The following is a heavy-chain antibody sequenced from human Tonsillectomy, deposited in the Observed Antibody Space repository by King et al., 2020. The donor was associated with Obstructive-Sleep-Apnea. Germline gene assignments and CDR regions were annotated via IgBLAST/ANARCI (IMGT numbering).Heavy chain of an antibody. CDR1: GYTFTSYD. D-gene: IGHD1-14*01. Sequence: VQLVESGAEVKKPGASVKVSCKASGYTFTSYDINWVRQAPGQGLEWMGWRNPNRGNTGDAQKFRGRGTMTRNTSINTAYMELSSLRSDDTAVYYCARGSRTFDIWGQGTMVTVSS. CDR2: RNPNRGNT. V-gene: IGHV1-8*01. J-gene: IGHJ3*02. CDR3: ARGSRTFDI.